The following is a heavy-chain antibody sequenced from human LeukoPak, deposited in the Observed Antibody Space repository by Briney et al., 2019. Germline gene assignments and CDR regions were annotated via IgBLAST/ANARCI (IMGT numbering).Heavy chain of an antibody. D-gene: IGHD3-22*01. V-gene: IGHV3-30*03. Sequence: GGSLRLSCAASGFTFSSYGMHWVRQAPGKGLEWVAVISYDGSNKYYADSVKGRFTISRDNSKNTLYLQMNSLRAEDTAVYYCARDTGYYYDSSGHDAFDIWGQGTMVTVSS. CDR2: ISYDGSNK. CDR3: ARDTGYYYDSSGHDAFDI. CDR1: GFTFSSYG. J-gene: IGHJ3*02.